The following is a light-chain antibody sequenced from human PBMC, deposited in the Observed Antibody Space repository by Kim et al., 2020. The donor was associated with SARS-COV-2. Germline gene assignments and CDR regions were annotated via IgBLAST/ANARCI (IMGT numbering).Light chain of an antibody. CDR2: DAS. J-gene: IGKJ4*01. V-gene: IGKV3-11*01. CDR3: QQRMNWPPLT. CDR1: QSVGTY. Sequence: ETVLTQSPATLSLSPGERATLSCRASQSVGTYLAWYQQKPGQAPRLLIYDASNRATGIPARFSGSGSGTDFTLTISSLEPEDFAVYYCQQRMNWPPLTFGGGTKVEIK.